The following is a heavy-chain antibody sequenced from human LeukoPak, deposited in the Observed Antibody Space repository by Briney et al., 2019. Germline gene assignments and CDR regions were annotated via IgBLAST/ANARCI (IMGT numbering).Heavy chain of an antibody. D-gene: IGHD3-10*01. CDR3: VKGKYFVDY. J-gene: IGHJ4*02. CDR2: TASSGDT. CDR1: GFTFSSIA. Sequence: GGSLRLSCAASGFTFSSIAMNWVRQAPGKGLEWVSTTASSGDTYADSVKGRFTISRDNSKDTLYLQMSSLRVEDTAVYYCVKGKYFVDYWDQGTLVTASS. V-gene: IGHV3-23*01.